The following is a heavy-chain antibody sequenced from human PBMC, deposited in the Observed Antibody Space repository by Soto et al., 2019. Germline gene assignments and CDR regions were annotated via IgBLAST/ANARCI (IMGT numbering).Heavy chain of an antibody. CDR2: INAGNGNT. V-gene: IGHV1-3*01. J-gene: IGHJ5*02. Sequence: GASVKVSCTASGYTFTSYAMHWVRQAPGQRLEWMGWINAGNGNTKYSQKFQGRVTITRDTSASTAYMELSSLRSEDTAVYYCARDVRDCSGGSCYFHWFDPWGQGTLVTVS. CDR3: ARDVRDCSGGSCYFHWFDP. D-gene: IGHD2-15*01. CDR1: GYTFTSYA.